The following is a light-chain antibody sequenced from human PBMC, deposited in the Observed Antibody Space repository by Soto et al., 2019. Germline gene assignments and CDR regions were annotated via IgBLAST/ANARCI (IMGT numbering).Light chain of an antibody. CDR3: LQSYTYPWT. Sequence: DIQMTQSPSAMSASVGDRITITCRASQDIRNYLAWFQQRPVNVPKRLIFSASSLQSGVPSRFGGSGSVTDFTLTISSLQPEALATYYCLQSYTYPWTFGRGTKVEIK. V-gene: IGKV1-17*03. CDR2: SAS. CDR1: QDIRNY. J-gene: IGKJ1*01.